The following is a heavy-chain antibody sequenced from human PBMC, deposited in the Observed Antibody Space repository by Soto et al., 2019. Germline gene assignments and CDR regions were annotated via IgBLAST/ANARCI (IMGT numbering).Heavy chain of an antibody. J-gene: IGHJ4*02. D-gene: IGHD6-19*01. CDR2: ISSSGTSA. CDR3: ARDRGAVTGQYFDY. CDR1: GFTFSAVY. Sequence: QVQLEESGGGLVKPGGSLRLSCAASGFTFSAVYMSWIRQAPNKGLEYISYISSSGTSANYADSVKGRFTISRDNAKNSLYLRMNSLRAEDTAVYYCARDRGAVTGQYFDYCGQGALVTVSS. V-gene: IGHV3-11*05.